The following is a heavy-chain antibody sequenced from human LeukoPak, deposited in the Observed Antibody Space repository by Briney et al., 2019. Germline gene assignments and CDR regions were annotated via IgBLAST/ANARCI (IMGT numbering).Heavy chain of an antibody. CDR1: GFTFSSYA. D-gene: IGHD3-22*01. J-gene: IGHJ4*02. V-gene: IGHV3-30-3*01. Sequence: GGSLRLSCAASGFTFSSYAMHWVRQAPGKGLEWVAVISYDGSNKYYADSVKGRFTIPRDNSKNTLYLQMNSLRAEDTAVYYCARAGITMIVVVITLDYWGQGTLVTVSS. CDR2: ISYDGSNK. CDR3: ARAGITMIVVVITLDY.